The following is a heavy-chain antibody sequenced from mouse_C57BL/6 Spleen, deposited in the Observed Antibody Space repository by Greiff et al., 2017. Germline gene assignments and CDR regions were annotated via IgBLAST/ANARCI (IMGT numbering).Heavy chain of an antibody. CDR2: IDPSDSYT. J-gene: IGHJ1*03. CDR1: GYTFTSYW. D-gene: IGHD1-1*01. V-gene: IGHV1-69*01. CDR3: ARYPDYYGSSYGLWYFDV. Sequence: QVQLQQPGAELVMPGASVKLSCKASGYTFTSYWTHWVKQRPGQGLEWIGEIDPSDSYTNYNQKFKGKSTLTVDKSSSTAYMQLSSLTSEDSAVYYCARYPDYYGSSYGLWYFDVWGTGTTVTVSS.